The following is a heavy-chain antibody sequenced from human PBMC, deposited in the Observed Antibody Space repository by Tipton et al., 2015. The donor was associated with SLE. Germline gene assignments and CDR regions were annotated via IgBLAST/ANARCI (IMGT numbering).Heavy chain of an antibody. Sequence: TLSLTCAVYGGSFSGYYWSWIRQPPGKGLEWIGEINHSGSTNYNPSLKSRATISVDTSKNQFSLKLSSVTAADTAVYYCARHGAPGIAAAGTRWFAPWGQGTLVTVSS. D-gene: IGHD6-13*01. V-gene: IGHV4-34*01. CDR2: INHSGST. J-gene: IGHJ5*02. CDR3: ARHGAPGIAAAGTRWFAP. CDR1: GGSFSGYY.